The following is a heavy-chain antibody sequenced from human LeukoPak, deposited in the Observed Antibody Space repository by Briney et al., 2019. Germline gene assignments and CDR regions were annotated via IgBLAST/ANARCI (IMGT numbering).Heavy chain of an antibody. D-gene: IGHD3-10*01. Sequence: GGSLRLSCAASGFTFSSYAMSWVRQAPGKGLEWVSTISGSGAYTYYADSVKGRFTISRDNSKNTLYLQMNSLRAEDTAVYYCAKYFASGSYYKLPHWGQGTLATVSS. CDR1: GFTFSSYA. J-gene: IGHJ1*01. V-gene: IGHV3-23*01. CDR2: ISGSGAYT. CDR3: AKYFASGSYYKLPH.